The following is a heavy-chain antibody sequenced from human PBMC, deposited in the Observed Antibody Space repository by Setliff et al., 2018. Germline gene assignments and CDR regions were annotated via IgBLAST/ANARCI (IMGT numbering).Heavy chain of an antibody. CDR1: GYTFTESI. J-gene: IGHJ5*02. CDR3: MRLVRFCSRTVCQRTSGDEA. V-gene: IGHV1-18*01. D-gene: IGHD3-3*01. CDR2: IGVYSGNT. Sequence: GASVKVSCKASGYTFTESIVSWVRQAPGQGLEWLGWIGVYSGNTYTAQRFQGRVTLTTDISTSTAYMELRGLRSDDTAVYYCMRLVRFCSRTVCQRTSGDEAWGQGTLVTVSS.